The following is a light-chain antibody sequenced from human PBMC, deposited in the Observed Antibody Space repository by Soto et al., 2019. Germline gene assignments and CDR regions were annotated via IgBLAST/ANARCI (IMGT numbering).Light chain of an antibody. CDR2: DVT. CDR1: SSDVGAFDY. J-gene: IGLJ3*02. CDR3: CSYAGSYSWV. V-gene: IGLV2-11*01. Sequence: QSALTQPRSVSGSPGHSVTISCTGTSSDVGAFDYLSWYQQTPGKVPKLIIHDVTKRPSGVPDRFSGSKSGNMAALTISGLQAEDEADYYCCSYAGSYSWVFGGGTKVTVL.